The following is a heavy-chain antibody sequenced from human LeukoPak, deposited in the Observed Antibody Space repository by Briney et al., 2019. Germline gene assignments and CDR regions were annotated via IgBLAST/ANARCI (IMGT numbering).Heavy chain of an antibody. J-gene: IGHJ4*02. V-gene: IGHV3-48*01. Sequence: GGSLRLSCAASGFTFSSYSMNWVRQAPGKGLEWVSYISSSSSNMYYTDSVKGRFTISRDNAKNSLYLQMNSLRAEDTAVYYCATGANSSVAHEYWGQGSLVTVSS. CDR3: ATGANSSVAHEY. D-gene: IGHD3-22*01. CDR2: ISSSSSNM. CDR1: GFTFSSYS.